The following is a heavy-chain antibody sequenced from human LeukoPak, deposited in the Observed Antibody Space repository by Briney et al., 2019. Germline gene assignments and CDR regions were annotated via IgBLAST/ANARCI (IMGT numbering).Heavy chain of an antibody. D-gene: IGHD5-24*01. J-gene: IGHJ4*02. CDR1: GGSISRYY. CDR3: ARMGDGYNRRDFDY. CDR2: IYYSGST. V-gene: IGHV4-59*01. Sequence: SETLSLTCTVSGGSISRYYWSWIRQPPGKGLEWIGYIYYSGSTNYNPSLKSRVTISVDTSKNQFSLKLSSVTAADTAVYYCARMGDGYNRRDFDYWGQGTLVSVSS.